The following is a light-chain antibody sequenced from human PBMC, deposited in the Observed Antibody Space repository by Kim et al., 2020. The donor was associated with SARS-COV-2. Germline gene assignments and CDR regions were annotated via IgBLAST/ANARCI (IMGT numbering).Light chain of an antibody. J-gene: IGKJ4*01. V-gene: IGKV3-20*01. CDR3: QQYGSSPRT. CDR2: GAS. Sequence: PGERATLSCRASQTVIRNYLAWYQQKPGQAPRLLIYGASTRATGIPDRFSGSGSGTDFTLTISSLEPGDFALYYCQQYGSSPRTFGGGTKVDIK. CDR1: QTVIRNY.